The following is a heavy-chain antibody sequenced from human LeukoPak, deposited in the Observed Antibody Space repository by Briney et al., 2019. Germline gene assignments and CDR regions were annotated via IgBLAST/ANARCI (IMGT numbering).Heavy chain of an antibody. J-gene: IGHJ4*02. Sequence: GGSLRLSCAASRFTFSSYWMHWVRQAPGKGLVWVSLINSDGTSTTYADSVKGRFTISRDNAKSTLYLQMNSLRAEDTAVYYCAKDRTAGYDGLVDYWGQGTLVTVSS. CDR1: RFTFSSYW. CDR3: AKDRTAGYDGLVDY. D-gene: IGHD5-12*01. CDR2: INSDGTST. V-gene: IGHV3-74*01.